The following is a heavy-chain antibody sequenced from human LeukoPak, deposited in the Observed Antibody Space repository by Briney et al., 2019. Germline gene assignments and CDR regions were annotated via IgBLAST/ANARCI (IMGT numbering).Heavy chain of an antibody. D-gene: IGHD2-15*01. Sequence: GGSLRLSCAASGFTFDDYTMHWVRQTPGKGLEWLSLISWDGSGTHYADSVKGRLTISRDNSKNSLYLQLNSLRTEDTALYYCAKDRSRGYCSGGACFLSFDYWGQGTLVTVSS. J-gene: IGHJ4*02. CDR3: AKDRSRGYCSGGACFLSFDY. CDR1: GFTFDDYT. V-gene: IGHV3-43*01. CDR2: ISWDGSGT.